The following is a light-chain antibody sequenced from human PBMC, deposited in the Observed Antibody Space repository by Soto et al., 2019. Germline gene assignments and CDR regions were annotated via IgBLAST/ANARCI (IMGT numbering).Light chain of an antibody. CDR3: QQYGGSPLT. V-gene: IGKV3-20*01. Sequence: EIVVTQSPDTLSLSPGESATVSCRASQSASGNYLAWYQVKPGQAPRLLIYDASSRPSGIPDRFSGSGSGTDFTLTISRVEPEDFAVYYCQQYGGSPLTFAGGTRVDIK. CDR1: QSASGNY. J-gene: IGKJ4*01. CDR2: DAS.